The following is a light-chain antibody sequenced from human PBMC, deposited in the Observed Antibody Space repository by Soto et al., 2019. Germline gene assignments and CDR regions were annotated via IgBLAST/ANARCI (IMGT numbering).Light chain of an antibody. Sequence: ENVLTQSPATLSLSPGERATLSCRASQSVSSNLAWYQQKPGQAPRLLIYDASNRATGIPARFSGSGSGTDFTLTISRLEPEDFAVYYCQQYGSSPLTFGGGTKVEIK. V-gene: IGKV3-20*01. J-gene: IGKJ4*01. CDR1: QSVSSN. CDR2: DAS. CDR3: QQYGSSPLT.